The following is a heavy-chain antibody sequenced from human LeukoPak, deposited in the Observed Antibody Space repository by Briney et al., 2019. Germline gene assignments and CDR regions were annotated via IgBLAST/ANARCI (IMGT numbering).Heavy chain of an antibody. CDR3: ATVVRRNSGYGENDN. CDR2: ISWNSGSI. CDR1: GFTFDDYA. J-gene: IGHJ4*02. V-gene: IGHV3-9*01. Sequence: GGSLRLSCAASGFTFDDYAMHWVRQAPGKGLEWVSGISWNSGSIGYADSVKGRFTISRDNAKNSLYLQMNSLRAEDTAVYYCATVVRRNSGYGENDNWGQGTLVTVSS. D-gene: IGHD5-12*01.